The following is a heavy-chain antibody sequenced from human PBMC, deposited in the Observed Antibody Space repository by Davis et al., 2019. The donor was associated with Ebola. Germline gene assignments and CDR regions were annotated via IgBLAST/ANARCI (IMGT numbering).Heavy chain of an antibody. CDR2: SSYSGST. Sequence: MPSETLSLTCTVSGGSFSSGGYYWSWIRQHPGKGLEWIGYSSYSGSTYYNPSLKSRVTISVDTSKNQFSLKLSSVTAADTAVYYCARATLGPDYWGQGTLVTVSS. CDR1: GGSFSSGGYY. J-gene: IGHJ4*02. V-gene: IGHV4-31*03. D-gene: IGHD3-16*01. CDR3: ARATLGPDY.